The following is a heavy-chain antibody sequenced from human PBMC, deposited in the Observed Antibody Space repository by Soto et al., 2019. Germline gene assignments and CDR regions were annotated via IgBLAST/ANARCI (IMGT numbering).Heavy chain of an antibody. D-gene: IGHD3-10*01. CDR1: GYSFTSYW. CDR3: SRACDNLKDGVFDS. CDR2: IYSRDSDT. J-gene: IGHJ4*02. Sequence: PGDSLKISCKGSGYSFTSYWIGWVRQRPGKGLEWMGIIYSRDSDTKYSPSFQGQVTISVDTSITTAYLQWSSLKASDTAVYYCSRACDNLKDGVFDSWGKGTLVTFPS. V-gene: IGHV5-51*01.